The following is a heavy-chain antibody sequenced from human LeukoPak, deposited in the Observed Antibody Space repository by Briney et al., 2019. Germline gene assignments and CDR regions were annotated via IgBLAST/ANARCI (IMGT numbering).Heavy chain of an antibody. CDR1: GFTVSSIY. V-gene: IGHV3-53*03. Sequence: GGSLRLSCAASGFTVSSIYMSWVRQTPGQGLEWVSVIYSGGSTYYADSVKGRFTISRDNAKNSLYLQMNSLRAEDTAVYYCAELGITMIGGVWGKGTTVTISS. J-gene: IGHJ6*04. D-gene: IGHD3-10*02. CDR3: AELGITMIGGV. CDR2: IYSGGST.